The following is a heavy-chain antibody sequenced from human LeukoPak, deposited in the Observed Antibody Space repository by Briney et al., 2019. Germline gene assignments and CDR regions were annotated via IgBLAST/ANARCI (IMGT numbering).Heavy chain of an antibody. J-gene: IGHJ4*02. CDR2: IYSGGST. CDR1: GFTVSSNY. CDR3: ARSYYYDSSFDY. V-gene: IGHV3-53*01. D-gene: IGHD3-22*01. Sequence: PGGSLRLSCAASGFTVSSNYMSWVRQAPGKGLEWVSVIYSGGSTYYADSVKGRFTISRDNSKNTLYLQMNGLRAEDTAVYYCARSYYYDSSFDYWGQGTLVTVSS.